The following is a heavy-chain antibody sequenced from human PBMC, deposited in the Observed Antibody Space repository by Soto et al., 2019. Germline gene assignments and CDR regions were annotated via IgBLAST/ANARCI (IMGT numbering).Heavy chain of an antibody. V-gene: IGHV1-46*01. CDR3: ARSSGGNFGIIIEGSNWFDP. CDR1: GDTFTSYY. D-gene: IGHD3-3*01. Sequence: ASVKVSCNAPGDTFTSYYLNWVRQAPGQGLEWMGVINPHGGSTKYAQKFQGRVTMTRDTSRGTVYMELRSLRSDDTAIYYCARSSGGNFGIIIEGSNWFDPWGQGTLVTVSS. J-gene: IGHJ5*02. CDR2: INPHGGST.